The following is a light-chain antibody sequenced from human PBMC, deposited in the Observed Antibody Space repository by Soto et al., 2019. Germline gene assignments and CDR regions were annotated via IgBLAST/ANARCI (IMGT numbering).Light chain of an antibody. CDR2: KAS. J-gene: IGKJ2*01. CDR1: QSISSG. Sequence: DIQMTQSPSTLSASVGDRVTITCRASQSISSGLAWYQQKPGKAPKLLIYKASSLESGVPSRFSGSGSGTEFTLTISSLQPDDVATYYCQQYNSPMYTFGQGTKLQIK. V-gene: IGKV1-5*03. CDR3: QQYNSPMYT.